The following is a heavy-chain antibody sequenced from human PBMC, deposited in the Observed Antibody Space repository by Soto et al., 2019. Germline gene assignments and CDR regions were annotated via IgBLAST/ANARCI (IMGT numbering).Heavy chain of an antibody. D-gene: IGHD2-15*01. Sequence: QLEESGGGLVEPGGSLRLSCVGSGVDFRGSYMNWIRQAPGKGLEWISYISDTGRTIHYADYVKGRFVISRDNSKDSFYLQRNDRRADDTAVYYCAGFKEGNIRGLRWLDPGGQGTRVTVSS. V-gene: IGHV3-11*01. CDR1: GVDFRGSY. CDR2: ISDTGRTI. J-gene: IGHJ5*02. CDR3: AGFKEGNIRGLRWLDP.